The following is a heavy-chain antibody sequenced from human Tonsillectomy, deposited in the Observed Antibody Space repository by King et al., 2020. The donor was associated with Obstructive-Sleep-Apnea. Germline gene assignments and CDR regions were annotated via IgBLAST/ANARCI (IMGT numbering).Heavy chain of an antibody. D-gene: IGHD3/OR15-3a*01. V-gene: IGHV4-38-2*02. CDR2: IHHSGST. J-gene: IGHJ5*02. CDR1: GYSISRGYY. CDR3: ARVYDFWLGYYTAWFAP. Sequence: QLQESGPGLVKPSETLSLTCTVSGYSISRGYYWGWIRQSPGKGLEGMGSIHHSGSTYYNPSLKSRVTISVDTSKNQFSLNLSSVTAAETAVHYCARVYDFWLGYYTAWFAPWGQGTLVTVSS.